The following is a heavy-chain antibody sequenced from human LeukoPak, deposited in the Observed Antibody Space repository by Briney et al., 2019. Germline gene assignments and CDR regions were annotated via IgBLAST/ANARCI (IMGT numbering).Heavy chain of an antibody. CDR1: GFTFSGSA. V-gene: IGHV3-73*01. CDR2: IRSKANSYAT. CDR3: TGRTGGGGY. D-gene: IGHD3-16*01. J-gene: IGHJ4*02. Sequence: GGSLRLSCAASGFTFSGSAMHWVRQASGKGLEWVGRIRSKANSYATAYAASVKGRFTISRDDSKNTAYLHMNSLKTEDTAVYYCTGRTGGGGYWGQGTLVTVSS.